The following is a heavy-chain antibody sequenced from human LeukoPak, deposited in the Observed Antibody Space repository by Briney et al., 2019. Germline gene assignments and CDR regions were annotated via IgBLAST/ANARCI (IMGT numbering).Heavy chain of an antibody. V-gene: IGHV4-59*08. Sequence: ASETLSLTCTVSGGSISSYYWSWIRQPPGKGLEWIGYIYYSGSTNYNPSLKSRVTISVDTSKNQFSLKLSSVTAADTAVYYCARLRYGSGTDTNWFDPWGQGTLVTVSS. CDR3: ARLRYGSGTDTNWFDP. CDR2: IYYSGST. D-gene: IGHD3-10*01. J-gene: IGHJ5*02. CDR1: GGSISSYY.